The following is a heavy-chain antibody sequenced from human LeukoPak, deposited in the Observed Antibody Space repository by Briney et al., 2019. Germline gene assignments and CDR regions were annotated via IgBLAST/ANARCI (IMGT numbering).Heavy chain of an antibody. CDR3: ARDLLGWELHYFDY. J-gene: IGHJ4*02. CDR2: ISSSSSTI. Sequence: PGGSLRLSCAASGFTFSSYGMTWVRQAPGKGLEWVSYISSSSSTIYYADSVKGRFTISRDNAKNSLYLQLNSLRAEDTAVYYCARDLLGWELHYFDYWGQGTLVTVSS. D-gene: IGHD1-26*01. CDR1: GFTFSSYG. V-gene: IGHV3-48*01.